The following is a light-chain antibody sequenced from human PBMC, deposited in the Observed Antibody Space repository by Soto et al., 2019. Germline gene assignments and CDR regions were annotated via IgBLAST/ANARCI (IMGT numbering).Light chain of an antibody. J-gene: IGLJ2*01. CDR1: SSDVGGYNY. CDR3: SSYAGSSEV. CDR2: EVS. V-gene: IGLV2-8*01. Sequence: QSVLTQPPSASGSPGQSVTISCTGTSSDVGGYNYVSWYQQHPGKAPKLLIYEVSRRPSGVPDRFSGSKSGNTASLTVSGLQAEDEADDYCSSYAGSSEVVGGGTKVTVL.